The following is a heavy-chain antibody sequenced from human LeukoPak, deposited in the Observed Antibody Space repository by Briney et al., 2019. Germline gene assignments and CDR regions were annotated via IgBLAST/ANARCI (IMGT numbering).Heavy chain of an antibody. CDR3: ASVGELDDYGSGSYSTSYFDY. CDR2: ISSSGSTI. J-gene: IGHJ4*02. Sequence: PGGSLRLSCAASGFTFSDYYMRWIRQAPGKGLEWVSYISSSGSTIYYADSVKGRFTISRDNAKNSLYLQMNSLRAEDTAVYYCASVGELDDYGSGSYSTSYFDYWGQGTLVTVSS. V-gene: IGHV3-11*01. CDR1: GFTFSDYY. D-gene: IGHD3-10*01.